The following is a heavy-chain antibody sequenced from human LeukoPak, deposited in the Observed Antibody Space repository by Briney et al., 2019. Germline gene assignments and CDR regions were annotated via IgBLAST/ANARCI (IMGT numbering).Heavy chain of an antibody. J-gene: IGHJ4*02. CDR2: IYYSGST. D-gene: IGHD3-16*01. CDR3: ARSTPGETPFDY. Sequence: SETLSLTCTVSGGSISSYYWSWIRQPPGKGLEWIGYIYYSGSTNYNPSLKSRVTISVDTSKNQFSLKLSSVTAADTAVYYCARSTPGETPFDYWGQGTLVTLSS. V-gene: IGHV4-59*01. CDR1: GGSISSYY.